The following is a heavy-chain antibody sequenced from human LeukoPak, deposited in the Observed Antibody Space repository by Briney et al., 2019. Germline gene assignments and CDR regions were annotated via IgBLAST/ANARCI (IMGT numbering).Heavy chain of an antibody. CDR3: ARGKVVAGTPGQNSWDS. CDR2: IYTSGST. V-gene: IGHV4-4*07. Sequence: SETLSLTCTVSGGSISSYYWNWIRQPAGKGLEWIGRIYTSGSTNYNPSLKSRVSMSVDTSKNQFSLKLSSVTAADTAVYYCARGKVVAGTPGQNSWDSWGQGTLVTVSS. CDR1: GGSISSYY. D-gene: IGHD6-19*01. J-gene: IGHJ4*02.